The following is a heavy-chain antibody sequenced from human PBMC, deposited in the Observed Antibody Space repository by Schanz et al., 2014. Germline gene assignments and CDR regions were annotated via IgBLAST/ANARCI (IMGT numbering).Heavy chain of an antibody. D-gene: IGHD2-15*01. Sequence: VQLVESGGGLVQPGGSLRLSCAAYGFTLSSYAMHWVRQAPGKGLEWVSTISASGGSTYYADSVKGRFTISRDNSKNILYLQMNSLRAEDTAVYYCAKARRKSNCSGGRCFHYSYYGMDVWGQGTTVTVSS. CDR2: ISASGGST. J-gene: IGHJ6*02. CDR3: AKARRKSNCSGGRCFHYSYYGMDV. CDR1: GFTLSSYA. V-gene: IGHV3-23*04.